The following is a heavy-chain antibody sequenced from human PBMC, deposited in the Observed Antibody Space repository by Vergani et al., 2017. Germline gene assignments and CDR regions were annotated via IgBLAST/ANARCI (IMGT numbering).Heavy chain of an antibody. V-gene: IGHV1-69*02. Sequence: QVQLVQSGAEVKKPGPSVKVSCKASGGTFSSYTISWVRQAPGQGLEWMGRIIPILGIANYAQKFQGRVTITADKSTSTAYMELSSLRSEDTAVYYCAGRRDGYIYYAFDIWGQGTMVTVSS. CDR1: GGTFSSYT. CDR2: IIPILGIA. D-gene: IGHD5-24*01. CDR3: AGRRDGYIYYAFDI. J-gene: IGHJ3*02.